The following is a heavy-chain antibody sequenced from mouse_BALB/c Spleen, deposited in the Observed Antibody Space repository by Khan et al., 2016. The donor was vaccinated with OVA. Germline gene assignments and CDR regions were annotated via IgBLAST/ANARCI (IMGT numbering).Heavy chain of an antibody. CDR2: IYPGSGST. J-gene: IGHJ2*01. CDR3: TRGEYDGDY. V-gene: IGHV1S22*01. Sequence: LQQSGSELVRPGASVKLSCKASGYTFTSYWMHWVKQRPGQGLEWIGNIYPGSGSTNYDEKFKSKATLTVDPSSSTAYMQLSSLTSEDSAVYYCTRGEYDGDYWGQGTTLTVSS. CDR1: GYTFTSYW. D-gene: IGHD2-14*01.